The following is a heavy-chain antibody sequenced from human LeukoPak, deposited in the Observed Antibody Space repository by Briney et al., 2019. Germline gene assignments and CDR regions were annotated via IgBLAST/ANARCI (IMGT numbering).Heavy chain of an antibody. CDR2: IIGNNGNT. V-gene: IGHV1-18*01. J-gene: IGHJ3*01. CDR1: GFTLTDYG. CDR3: ARAGWCSGGSCYPGAFDF. D-gene: IGHD2-15*01. Sequence: GASVKVSCEASGFTLTDYGVTWVRQAPGQGLEWMGWIIGNNGNTNYAEKFQGRVTMTTDTSTSTAYMDLRNLRSDDTAMYYCARAGWCSGGSCYPGAFDFWGQGTTVTVS.